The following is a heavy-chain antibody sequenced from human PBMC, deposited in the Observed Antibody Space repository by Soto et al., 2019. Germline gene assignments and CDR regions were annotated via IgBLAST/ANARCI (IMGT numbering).Heavy chain of an antibody. CDR3: ARNTLPLYYDSSGYYYRYFDY. Sequence: SVKVSCKASGGTFSSYAISWVRQAPGQGLEWMGGIIPIFGTANYAQKFQGRVTITADESTSTAYMELSSLRSEDTAVYYCARNTLPLYYDSSGYYYRYFDYWGQGTLVTVSS. J-gene: IGHJ4*02. D-gene: IGHD3-22*01. CDR1: GGTFSSYA. V-gene: IGHV1-69*13. CDR2: IIPIFGTA.